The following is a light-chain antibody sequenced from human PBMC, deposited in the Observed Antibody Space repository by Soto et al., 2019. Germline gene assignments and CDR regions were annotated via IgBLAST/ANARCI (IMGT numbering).Light chain of an antibody. V-gene: IGKV3-11*01. Sequence: EIVLTQSPATLSLSPGEGATLSCRARQSITSYLAWYQQKPGQAPRLLIYDVSNRASGIPARFSGSGSGTDFTLTISSLEPEDFAAYYCQQRSNWPQITLGQGTRPEIK. CDR2: DVS. CDR1: QSITSY. CDR3: QQRSNWPQIT. J-gene: IGKJ5*01.